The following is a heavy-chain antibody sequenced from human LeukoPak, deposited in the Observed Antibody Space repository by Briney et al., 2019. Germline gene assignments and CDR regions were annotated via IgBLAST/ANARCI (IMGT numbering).Heavy chain of an antibody. CDR1: GYTFTGYY. CDR2: INPNSGGT. V-gene: IGHV1-2*02. J-gene: IGHJ6*03. Sequence: VASVKVSYKASGYTFTGYYMHWVRQAPGQGLEWMGWINPNSGGTNYAQKFQGRVTMTRDTSISTAYMELSRLRSDDTAVYYCARTLGFGGHMDVWGKGTTVTVSS. CDR3: ARTLGFGGHMDV. D-gene: IGHD3-10*01.